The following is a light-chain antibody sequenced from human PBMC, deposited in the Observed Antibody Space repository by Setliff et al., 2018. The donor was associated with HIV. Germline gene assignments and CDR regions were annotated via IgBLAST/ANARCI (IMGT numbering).Light chain of an antibody. J-gene: IGLJ1*01. V-gene: IGLV2-23*02. Sequence: QSALTQPASVSGSPGQSITISCTGTSSDVGNYKLVSWYQQHPGKAPKLMIYEVSKRPSGVSNRFSGSKSDNTASLTISGLQAEDEADYYCCSYRHDNTYVFGTGTKVTVL. CDR1: SSDVGNYKL. CDR3: CSYRHDNTYV. CDR2: EVS.